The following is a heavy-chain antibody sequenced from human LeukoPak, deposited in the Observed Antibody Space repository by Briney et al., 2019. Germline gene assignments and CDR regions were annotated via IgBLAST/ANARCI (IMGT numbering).Heavy chain of an antibody. V-gene: IGHV3-53*05. J-gene: IGHJ4*02. CDR3: ARAGYSSSYLDY. Sequence: GGSLRLSCAASGFTVSSSYMYWVRQAPGKGLEWVSFFYRGDSTYYAESVRGRFTISRDNSKNALYLQMNSLRAEDTAVYYCARAGYSSSYLDYWGQGTLVSVSS. CDR1: GFTVSSSY. CDR2: FYRGDST. D-gene: IGHD6-13*01.